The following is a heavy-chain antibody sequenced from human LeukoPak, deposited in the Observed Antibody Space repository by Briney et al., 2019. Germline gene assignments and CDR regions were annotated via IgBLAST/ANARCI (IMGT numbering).Heavy chain of an antibody. Sequence: ASVKVSCKASGYTFTSYGISWVRQAPGQGLEWMGWINPKNGGTKYAQKFQGRFTMTRDTSLSTAYMELSGLIYDDTAVYYCARDPSHYYYTDVWGKGTTVTVSS. V-gene: IGHV1-2*02. CDR1: GYTFTSYG. J-gene: IGHJ6*03. CDR3: ARDPSHYYYTDV. CDR2: INPKNGGT.